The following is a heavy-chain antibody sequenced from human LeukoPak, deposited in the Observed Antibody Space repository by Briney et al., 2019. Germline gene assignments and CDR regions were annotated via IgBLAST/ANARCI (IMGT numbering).Heavy chain of an antibody. J-gene: IGHJ5*02. Sequence: SETLSLTCAVSGGSIKTYNYYWAWIRQPPGKGLEWLATIYYNGNTYYNPSLNSRVIISVDTSRSDFSLKVNSVTAADTAVYYCARARLYSSDVPGWFDPWGRGILVTVSS. CDR3: ARARLYSSDVPGWFDP. V-gene: IGHV4-39*07. CDR1: GGSIKTYNYY. CDR2: IYYNGNT. D-gene: IGHD3-22*01.